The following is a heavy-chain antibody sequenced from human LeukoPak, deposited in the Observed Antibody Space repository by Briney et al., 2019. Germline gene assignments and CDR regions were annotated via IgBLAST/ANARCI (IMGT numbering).Heavy chain of an antibody. CDR1: GFTFASYA. D-gene: IGHD3-22*01. Sequence: GGSLRLSCAASGFTFASYAMTWVRQAPGKELERFSAISGSGGSTYYADSVKGRFTISRDNYKNTLYLQMNSLRAEDTAVYYCARDSGIYDSSGYYGLSYYGMDVWGQGTTVTVSS. V-gene: IGHV3-23*01. CDR2: ISGSGGST. CDR3: ARDSGIYDSSGYYGLSYYGMDV. J-gene: IGHJ6*02.